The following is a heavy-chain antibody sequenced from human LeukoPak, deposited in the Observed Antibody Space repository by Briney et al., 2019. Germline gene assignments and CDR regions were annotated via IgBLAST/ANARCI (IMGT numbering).Heavy chain of an antibody. J-gene: IGHJ5*02. CDR2: IGTYNGDT. Sequence: ASVKVSCKASGYPFTTYGITWVRQAPGQGLEWMGWIGTYNGDTNYAQKFQGRVTMTTDTSTNTAYIELRSLTSDDTAAYYCARDWWGYDVLTGDNWFDPWGQGTLVTVSS. CDR3: ARDWWGYDVLTGDNWFDP. CDR1: GYPFTTYG. V-gene: IGHV1-18*01. D-gene: IGHD3-9*01.